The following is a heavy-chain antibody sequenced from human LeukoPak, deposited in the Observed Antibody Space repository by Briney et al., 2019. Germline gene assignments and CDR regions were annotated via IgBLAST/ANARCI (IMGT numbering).Heavy chain of an antibody. CDR3: AKPGYTFGYGAFDF. CDR1: GFTFSRNA. D-gene: IGHD5-18*01. J-gene: IGHJ3*01. V-gene: IGHV3-23*01. CDR2: ISGSGGTT. Sequence: PGGSLRLSCAVSGFTFSRNAMSWVRQPPGKGLEWVSSISGSGGTTYYADSVKGRFTISRDNSKNTLNLQMNSLRDGDTAIYYCAKPGYTFGYGAFDFWSQGTMVIVSS.